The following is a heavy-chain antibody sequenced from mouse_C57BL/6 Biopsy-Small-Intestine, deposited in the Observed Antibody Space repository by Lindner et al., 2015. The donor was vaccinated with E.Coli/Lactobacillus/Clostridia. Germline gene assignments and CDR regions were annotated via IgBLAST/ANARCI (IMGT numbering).Heavy chain of an antibody. CDR2: ITYNGNT. V-gene: IGHV1-7*01. CDR3: AKYCSSTSCPLGWFDP. Sequence: SVKVSCKASGYIFTSYGITWVRQAPGQGLEWMGWITYNGNTNYVQKFQDRVTMTTDTVTSTAYMELRSLRSDDTAVYYCAKYCSSTSCPLGWFDPWGQGILVTVSS. J-gene: IGHJ4*01. D-gene: IGHD1-1*01. CDR1: GYIFTSYG.